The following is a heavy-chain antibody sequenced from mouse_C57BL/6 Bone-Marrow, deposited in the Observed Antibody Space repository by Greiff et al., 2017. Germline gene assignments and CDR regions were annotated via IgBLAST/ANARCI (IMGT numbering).Heavy chain of an antibody. V-gene: IGHV2-9-1*01. CDR1: GFSLTSYA. CDR2: IWTGGGT. Sequence: VQLQQSGPGLVAPSQSLSITCTVSGFSLTSYAISWVRQPPGKGLEWLGVIWTGGGTNYNSAHKSRLSISKDNSKSQVFLKMNSLQTDDTARYYCARAYGYGYYAMDYWGQGTSVTVSS. D-gene: IGHD2-2*01. CDR3: ARAYGYGYYAMDY. J-gene: IGHJ4*01.